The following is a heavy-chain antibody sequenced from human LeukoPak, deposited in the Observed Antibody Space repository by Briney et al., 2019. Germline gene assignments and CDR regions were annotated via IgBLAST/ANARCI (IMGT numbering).Heavy chain of an antibody. D-gene: IGHD3-10*01. V-gene: IGHV4-4*07. Sequence: SETLSLTCTVSGGSISSYYWSWIRRPAGKGLEWIGRIYTSGSTNYNPSLKSRVTMSVDTSKNQFSLKLSSVTAADTAVYYCARVVSWFGIYYFDYWGQGTLVTVSS. CDR3: ARVVSWFGIYYFDY. CDR1: GGSISSYY. J-gene: IGHJ4*02. CDR2: IYTSGST.